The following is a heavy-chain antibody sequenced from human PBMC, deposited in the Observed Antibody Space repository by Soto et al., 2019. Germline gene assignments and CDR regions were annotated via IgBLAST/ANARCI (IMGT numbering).Heavy chain of an antibody. CDR2: ISSSSSYI. J-gene: IGHJ6*02. D-gene: IGHD2-15*01. V-gene: IGHV3-21*01. CDR3: ARGRYCSGGSCYSIYYYYGMDV. Sequence: KPGGSLRLSCAASGFTFSSYSMNWVRQAPGKGLEWVSSISSSSSYIYYADSVKGRFTISRDNAKNPLYLQMNSLRAEDTAVYYCARGRYCSGGSCYSIYYYYGMDVWGQGTTVTVYS. CDR1: GFTFSSYS.